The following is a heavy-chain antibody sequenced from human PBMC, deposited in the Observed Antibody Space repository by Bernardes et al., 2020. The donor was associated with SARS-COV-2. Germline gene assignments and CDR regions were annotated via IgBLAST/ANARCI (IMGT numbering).Heavy chain of an antibody. D-gene: IGHD1-26*01. V-gene: IGHV3-74*01. J-gene: IGHJ3*02. CDR2: INGDVTST. CDR1: GFTFSSYW. CDR3: ARGAYALNKSGPRSVVDI. Sequence: GGSLSLSCAVSGFTFSSYWTHWIRQAPGKGMVWVSRINGDVTSTSYADSVKGRLTISRDNAKNTLNLQMNSLIAEDTAVYYCARGAYALNKSGPRSVVDIWGQATMVTVSS.